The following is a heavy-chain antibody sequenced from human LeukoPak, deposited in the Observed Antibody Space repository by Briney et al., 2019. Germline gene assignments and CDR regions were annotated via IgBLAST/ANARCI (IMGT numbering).Heavy chain of an antibody. CDR2: IYSGGST. Sequence: PGGSLRLSCAASGFTVSSNYMSWVRQAPGKGLEWVSVIYSGGSTYYADSVKGRFTISRDNSKNTLYLQMNSLRAEDTAVYYCARKSYDSSNDAFDIWGQGTMVTVSS. CDR3: ARKSYDSSNDAFDI. J-gene: IGHJ3*02. V-gene: IGHV3-66*01. CDR1: GFTVSSNY. D-gene: IGHD3-22*01.